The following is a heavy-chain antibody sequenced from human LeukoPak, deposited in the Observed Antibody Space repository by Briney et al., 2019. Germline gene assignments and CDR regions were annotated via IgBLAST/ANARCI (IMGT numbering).Heavy chain of an antibody. Sequence: GGSLRLSCAASGFTFSSYAMGWVRQAPGKGLEWVSAISGSGGSTYYADSVKGRFTISRDNSKNTLYLQMNSLRAEDTAVYYCAKDCHDSGGYYPDAFDIWGQGTMVTVSS. V-gene: IGHV3-23*01. CDR1: GFTFSSYA. J-gene: IGHJ3*02. CDR2: ISGSGGST. D-gene: IGHD3-22*01. CDR3: AKDCHDSGGYYPDAFDI.